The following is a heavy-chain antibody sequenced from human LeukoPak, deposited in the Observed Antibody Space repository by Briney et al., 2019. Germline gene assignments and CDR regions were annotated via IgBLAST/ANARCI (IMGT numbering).Heavy chain of an antibody. CDR2: IKQDGGEK. CDR1: GFTFSSYW. Sequence: GGSLRLSCAASGFTFSSYWMSWVRQAPGKRLEWVANIKQDGGEKYYVDSVKGRFTISRDNAKNSLYLQMNSLRAEDTAVYYCAREVYCSSTSCYTGYFQHWGQGTVVSVSS. D-gene: IGHD2-2*02. CDR3: AREVYCSSTSCYTGYFQH. J-gene: IGHJ1*01. V-gene: IGHV3-7*01.